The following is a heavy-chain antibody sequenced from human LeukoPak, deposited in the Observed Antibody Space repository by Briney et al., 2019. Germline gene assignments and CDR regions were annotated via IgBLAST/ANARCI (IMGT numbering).Heavy chain of an antibody. D-gene: IGHD6-19*01. CDR3: ARRGTASSGSYHFDH. J-gene: IGHJ4*02. V-gene: IGHV4-39*01. Sequence: SETLSLTCTVSGGSASSSTFSWGWIRQPPGKGLEWIGNIYTSGSTYYSPSLKSRVTMSVDTSKNQCSLKLTSVTAADTAVYFCARRGTASSGSYHFDHWGQGTLVTVSS. CDR1: GGSASSSTFS. CDR2: IYTSGST.